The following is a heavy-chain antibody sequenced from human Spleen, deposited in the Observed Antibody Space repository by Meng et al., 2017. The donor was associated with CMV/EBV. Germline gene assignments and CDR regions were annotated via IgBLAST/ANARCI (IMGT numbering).Heavy chain of an antibody. CDR1: GFTFSSYS. Sequence: GESLKISCADSGFTFSSYSMNWVRQAPGKGLEWVSSISSSSSYIYYADSVKGRFTISRDNAKNSLYLQMNSLRAEDTAVYYCARDYCSSTSCYLYYYYGIDVWGQGTTVTVSS. D-gene: IGHD2-2*01. J-gene: IGHJ6*02. CDR3: ARDYCSSTSCYLYYYYGIDV. CDR2: ISSSSSYI. V-gene: IGHV3-21*01.